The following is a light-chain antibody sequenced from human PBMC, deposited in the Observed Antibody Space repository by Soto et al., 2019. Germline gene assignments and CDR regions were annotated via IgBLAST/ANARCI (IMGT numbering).Light chain of an antibody. CDR1: QGINND. V-gene: IGKV1-16*01. CDR3: QHYNSYPLT. CDR2: GAS. J-gene: IGKJ4*01. Sequence: DIQMTQSPSSLSASVGDRVTVSCRASQGINNDLAWFQQKPGKAPKSLIYGASRLQSGVPSRFSGIGSGTDFTLTISSLQPEDFATYYCQHYNSYPLTFGGGTKVDIK.